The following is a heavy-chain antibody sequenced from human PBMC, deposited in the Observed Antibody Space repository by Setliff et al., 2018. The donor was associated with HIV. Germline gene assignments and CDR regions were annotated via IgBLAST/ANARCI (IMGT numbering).Heavy chain of an antibody. Sequence: SETLSLTCTVSGGFISSSSYYWGWIRQPPGKGLEWIGSIFNDGRTYYNPSLKSRVTIPMDTSTNQFSLKLTSVTAADTAVYFCARHFPSISLFFGDPGPFDRWGQGALVTVSS. J-gene: IGHJ4*02. CDR2: IFNDGRT. CDR1: GGFISSSSYY. V-gene: IGHV4-39*01. CDR3: ARHFPSISLFFGDPGPFDR. D-gene: IGHD3-10*01.